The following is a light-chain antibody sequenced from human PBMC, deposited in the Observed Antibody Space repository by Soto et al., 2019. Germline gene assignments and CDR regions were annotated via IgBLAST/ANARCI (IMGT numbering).Light chain of an antibody. CDR2: ASS. J-gene: IGKJ4*01. CDR1: QPISNY. V-gene: IGKV1-39*01. Sequence: DIPMTQSPSSLSASVGDRVTITCRASQPISNYLHWYQQKSGRAPKLLIYASSNLQSGVPSRFSGSGSGTDFTLTITSLRPEDFATYFCQQTYSSPLTFGGGTTVDI. CDR3: QQTYSSPLT.